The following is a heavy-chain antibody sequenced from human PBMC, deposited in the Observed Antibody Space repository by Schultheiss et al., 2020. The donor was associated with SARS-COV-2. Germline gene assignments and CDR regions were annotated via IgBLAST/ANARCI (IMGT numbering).Heavy chain of an antibody. CDR2: ISAYNGNT. J-gene: IGHJ4*02. Sequence: ASVKVSCKASGYTFTSYGISWVRQAPGQGLEWMGWISAYNGNTNYAQKLQGRVTMTTDTSTSTAYMELRSLRSDDTAVYYCAKHESVPQTSGHYYEVFDYWGQGTLVTVSS. V-gene: IGHV1-18*01. CDR1: GYTFTSYG. CDR3: AKHESVPQTSGHYYEVFDY. D-gene: IGHD3-22*01.